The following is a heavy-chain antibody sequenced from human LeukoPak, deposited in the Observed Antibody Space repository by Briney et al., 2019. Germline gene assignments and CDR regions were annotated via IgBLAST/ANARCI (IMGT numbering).Heavy chain of an antibody. D-gene: IGHD5-12*01. CDR2: IYYTGST. Sequence: PSETLSLTCAVYGGSFSGYSWTWIRQPPGRGLEWIGKIYYTGSTNYNPSLKSRVTISVDTSKNQFSLKLSSVTAADTAVYYCARGYSGYDRYYYYYYMDVWGKGTTVTVSS. J-gene: IGHJ6*03. CDR1: GGSFSGYS. V-gene: IGHV4-59*01. CDR3: ARGYSGYDRYYYYYYMDV.